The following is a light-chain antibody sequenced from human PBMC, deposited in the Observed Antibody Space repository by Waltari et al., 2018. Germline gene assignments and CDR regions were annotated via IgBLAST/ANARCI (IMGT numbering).Light chain of an antibody. V-gene: IGLV2-23*01. CDR1: NSAVGTYNL. J-gene: IGLJ3*02. CDR3: SSYAGSSSPRV. Sequence: QSALIQPASVSGSPGQSITMYCTDTNSAVGTYNLFSWYQQHPGKAPKLMIYEGNKRPSGVSYRFSGSKSGNTASLTISGLQAEDEADYYCSSYAGSSSPRVFGGGTKLTVL. CDR2: EGN.